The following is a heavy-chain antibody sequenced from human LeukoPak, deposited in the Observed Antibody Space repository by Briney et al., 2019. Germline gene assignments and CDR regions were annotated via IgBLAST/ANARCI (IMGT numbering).Heavy chain of an antibody. V-gene: IGHV3-43D*03. D-gene: IGHD5/OR15-5a*01. Sequence: GGSLRLSCMASGFTFDDYAMHWVRQPPGKSLEWVSLISWNGGTMYYADSVKGRFTISRDNNQNSVYLQMNSLRVEDTALYYCAKGIAIVSTSVPFDYWGQGTLVTVSS. J-gene: IGHJ4*02. CDR3: AKGIAIVSTSVPFDY. CDR1: GFTFDDYA. CDR2: ISWNGGTM.